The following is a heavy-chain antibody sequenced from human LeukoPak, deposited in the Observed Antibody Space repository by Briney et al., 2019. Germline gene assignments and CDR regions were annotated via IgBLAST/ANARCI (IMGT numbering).Heavy chain of an antibody. CDR2: IRYDESKN. CDR1: GFTFRSYG. V-gene: IGHV3-30*02. J-gene: IGHJ4*02. D-gene: IGHD4-23*01. Sequence: PGGSLRLSCAASGFTFRSYGMHWVRQAPGKGLEGVAFIRYDESKNYYADSVRGRFPISRDNSNNTLYLQMNSLRVEDTGIYYCAKGYGGSHFDYWGQGALVAVSS. CDR3: AKGYGGSHFDY.